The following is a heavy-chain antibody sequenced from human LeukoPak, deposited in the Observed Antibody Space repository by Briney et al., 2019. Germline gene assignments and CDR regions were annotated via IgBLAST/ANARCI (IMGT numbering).Heavy chain of an antibody. V-gene: IGHV3-30*18. Sequence: GGSLRLSCAASGLTFSRYAMTWVRQAPGKGLEWVAVISYDGSNKYYADSVKGRFTISRDNSKNTLFLEMNSLRAEDTAVYYCAKALTSGWYLDAFNIWGQGTMVTVSS. J-gene: IGHJ3*02. CDR2: ISYDGSNK. CDR1: GLTFSRYA. D-gene: IGHD6-19*01. CDR3: AKALTSGWYLDAFNI.